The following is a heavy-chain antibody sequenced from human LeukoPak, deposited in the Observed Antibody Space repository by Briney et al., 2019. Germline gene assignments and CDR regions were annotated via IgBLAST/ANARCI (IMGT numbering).Heavy chain of an antibody. CDR2: ISYDGSNK. CDR1: GFTFSSYG. Sequence: PGGSLRLSCAASGFTFSSYGMHWVRQAPGKGLEWVAVISYDGSNKYYADSVKGRFTISRDNSKNTLYLQMNSLRAEDTAVYYCAKSRSTKTPTVDYWGQGTLVTVSS. V-gene: IGHV3-30*18. CDR3: AKSRSTKTPTVDY. D-gene: IGHD2-2*01. J-gene: IGHJ4*02.